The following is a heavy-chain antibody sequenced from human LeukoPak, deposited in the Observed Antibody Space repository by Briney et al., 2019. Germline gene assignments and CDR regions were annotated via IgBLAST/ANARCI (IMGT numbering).Heavy chain of an antibody. V-gene: IGHV3-7*05. J-gene: IGHJ4*02. D-gene: IGHD2-15*01. CDR2: INQDGSEK. CDR1: GFTFSSYW. Sequence: GGSLRLSCAASGFTFSSYWMSWARQTPGKGLEWVANINQDGSEKYYVDSVKGRFTISRDNAKNSLYLQMNSLRAEDTAVYYCAIYCSGGSCFRNWGQGTLVTVSS. CDR3: AIYCSGGSCFRN.